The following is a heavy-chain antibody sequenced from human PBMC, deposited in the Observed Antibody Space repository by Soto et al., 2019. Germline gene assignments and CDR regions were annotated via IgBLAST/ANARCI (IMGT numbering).Heavy chain of an antibody. CDR1: GFTFSNFP. CDR3: ARTTVVSGTPDFDY. V-gene: IGHV3-30-3*01. D-gene: IGHD4-4*01. J-gene: IGHJ4*02. Sequence: GGSLRLSCAASGFTFSNFPMHWVRQAPGKGLEWVAVISYGGINNYYADSVKGRFTISRDDFKNTVYLQMNGLRPEDTAVYFCARTTVVSGTPDFDYWGQETLVTVSS. CDR2: ISYGGINN.